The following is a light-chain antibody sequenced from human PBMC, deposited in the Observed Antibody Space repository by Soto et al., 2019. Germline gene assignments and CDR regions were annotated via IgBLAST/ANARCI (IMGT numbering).Light chain of an antibody. J-gene: IGLJ1*01. CDR2: RNN. V-gene: IGLV1-47*01. CDR3: AAWDDSLSGLV. CDR1: SSNIGSNY. Sequence: QSVLTQPPSASGTPGQRVTISCSGSSSNIGSNYVYWYQQLPGTVPKLLIYRNNQRPSGVPDRFSGSKSGTSASLAISGLRSEDEADYYCAAWDDSLSGLVFGTGTKVTVL.